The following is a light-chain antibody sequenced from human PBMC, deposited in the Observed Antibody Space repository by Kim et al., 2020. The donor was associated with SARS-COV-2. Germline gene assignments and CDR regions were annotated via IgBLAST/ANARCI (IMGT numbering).Light chain of an antibody. CDR1: CLRDYH. CDR3: FSRDGSPDHRL. Sequence: ALGQTVRITCQGDCLRDYHASWYQKKPGQAPVLVIFDRTTRPSGIPDRFSGSSSGNTASLTITGAQAEDEADYYCFSRDGSPDHRLFGGGTKVTVL. J-gene: IGLJ2*01. V-gene: IGLV3-19*01. CDR2: DRT.